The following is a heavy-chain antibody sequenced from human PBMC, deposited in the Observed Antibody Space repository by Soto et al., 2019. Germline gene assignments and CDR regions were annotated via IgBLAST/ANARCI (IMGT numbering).Heavy chain of an antibody. V-gene: IGHV3-9*01. CDR3: AKGSTTTVTTVWHFDL. D-gene: IGHD4-17*01. Sequence: GGSLRLSCGASGFTFDDYGMHWVRQAPGKGLEWVSGISWNSGTIGYADSVKGRFTISRDNAKNSLYLQMNSLRAEDTALYYCAKGSTTTVTTVWHFDLWGRGTLVTVSS. CDR1: GFTFDDYG. CDR2: ISWNSGTI. J-gene: IGHJ2*01.